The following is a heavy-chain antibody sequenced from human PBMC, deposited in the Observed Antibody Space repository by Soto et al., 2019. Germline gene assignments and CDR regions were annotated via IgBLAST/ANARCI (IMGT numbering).Heavy chain of an antibody. CDR2: IIPIFGTA. CDR1: GGTFSSYA. CDR3: ASITIFGVVIPGYYYYGMDV. D-gene: IGHD3-3*01. V-gene: IGHV1-69*13. J-gene: IGHJ6*02. Sequence: SVKVSYKASGGTFSSYAISWVRQAPGQGLEWMGGIIPIFGTANYAQKFQGRVTITADESTSTAYMELSSLRSEDTAVYYCASITIFGVVIPGYYYYGMDVWGQGTTVTVSS.